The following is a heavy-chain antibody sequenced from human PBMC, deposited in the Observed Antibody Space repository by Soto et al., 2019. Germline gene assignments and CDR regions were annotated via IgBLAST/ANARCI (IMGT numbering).Heavy chain of an antibody. CDR2: INPSGGST. J-gene: IGHJ4*02. CDR3: ARGSSREGYKPTDS. Sequence: GASVKVSCKSSGYTFTSNYIHWVRQAPGQGLEWMGIINPSGGSTSHAQKFQVRVTMTRDTSTSTVYMELSSLRSEDTAVYYCARGSSREGYKPTDSWGQGTLVTVSS. V-gene: IGHV1-46*01. D-gene: IGHD2-2*01. CDR1: GYTFTSNY.